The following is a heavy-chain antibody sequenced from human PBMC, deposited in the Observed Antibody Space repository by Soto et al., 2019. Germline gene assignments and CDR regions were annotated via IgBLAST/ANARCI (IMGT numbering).Heavy chain of an antibody. Sequence: EVQLLESGGGLVQPGGSLRLSCAASGFTFSNYAMSWVRQAPGKGLEWVSGISGSGGNTYYADSVKGRFTISSDISKDTMYLQMNSLGAEDTAVYYCAKDRDFWGGHYELRGFDYWGQGKMITVSS. CDR2: ISGSGGNT. D-gene: IGHD3-3*01. J-gene: IGHJ4*02. CDR1: GFTFSNYA. V-gene: IGHV3-23*01. CDR3: AKDRDFWGGHYELRGFDY.